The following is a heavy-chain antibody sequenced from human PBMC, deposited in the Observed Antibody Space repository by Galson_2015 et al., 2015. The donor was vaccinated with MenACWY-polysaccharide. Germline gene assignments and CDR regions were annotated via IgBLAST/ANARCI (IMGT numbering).Heavy chain of an antibody. J-gene: IGHJ4*02. Sequence: SETLSLTCNVSGASINSGGYFWSWIRQHPGKGLEWIASMYHSGSTFYNPSLKSRVTISLDTSKNQFSLKLTSVTAADTAVFYCARDLLVYGYPGSGYYHPQSLFDYWGQGILVTVSS. D-gene: IGHD3-22*01. CDR1: GASINSGGYF. CDR2: MYHSGST. V-gene: IGHV4-39*07. CDR3: ARDLLVYGYPGSGYYHPQSLFDY.